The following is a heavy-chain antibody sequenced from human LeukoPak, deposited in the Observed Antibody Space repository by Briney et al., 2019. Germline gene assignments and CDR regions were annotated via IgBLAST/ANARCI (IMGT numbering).Heavy chain of an antibody. CDR1: GGSISSYY. D-gene: IGHD6-19*01. V-gene: IGHV4-59*08. J-gene: IGHJ5*02. CDR3: ARHINVRGWRFDP. Sequence: SETLSLTCTVSGGSISSYYWSWIRQPPGKGLEWIGYLYYSGSTNYNPSLQSRVTISVDTSKNQFSLKLSSVTAADTAVYYCARHINVRGWRFDPWGQGTLVTVSS. CDR2: LYYSGST.